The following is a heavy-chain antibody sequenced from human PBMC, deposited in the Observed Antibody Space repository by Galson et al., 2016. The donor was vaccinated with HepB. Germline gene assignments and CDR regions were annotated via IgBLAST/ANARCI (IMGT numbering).Heavy chain of an antibody. Sequence: QSGAEVKKPGESLKISCKGSGYIFTSFWIAWVRQMPGKGLQWMGVIYPGDSETGYSPSFQGQVTISADKSISTAYLQWTSLEASDTAVYYCARGTNHEDFDYWGQGTLVSVSS. V-gene: IGHV5-51*01. D-gene: IGHD1-14*01. CDR3: ARGTNHEDFDY. J-gene: IGHJ4*02. CDR2: IYPGDSET. CDR1: GYIFTSFW.